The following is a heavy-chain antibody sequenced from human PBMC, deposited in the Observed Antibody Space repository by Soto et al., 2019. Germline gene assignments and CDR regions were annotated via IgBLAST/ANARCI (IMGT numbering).Heavy chain of an antibody. CDR1: GYTFTSYY. CDR3: ARDRGYSYGDYYFVY. D-gene: IGHD5-18*01. J-gene: IGHJ4*02. CDR2: INPSGGGT. Sequence: ASVKVSCKASGYTFTSYYMHWVRQAPGQGLEWMGIINPSGGGTSYAQKFQGRVTMTRDTSTSTVYMELSSLRSEDTAVYYCARDRGYSYGDYYFVYWGQGTLVTVSS. V-gene: IGHV1-46*01.